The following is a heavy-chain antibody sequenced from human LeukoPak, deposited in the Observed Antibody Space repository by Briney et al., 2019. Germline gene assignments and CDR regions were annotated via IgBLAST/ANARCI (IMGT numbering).Heavy chain of an antibody. CDR1: GFTFTIYA. Sequence: PWGSLRLSCAASGFTFTIYAMGWVRQAPGKGLEWVSTISGGGSSTYYTDSVKGRFTISRDNSKNTLYLQMNSLRAEDTAVYYCAKGYYYDSSGENYFDYWGQGTLVTVSS. D-gene: IGHD3-22*01. CDR2: ISGGGSST. CDR3: AKGYYYDSSGENYFDY. V-gene: IGHV3-23*01. J-gene: IGHJ4*02.